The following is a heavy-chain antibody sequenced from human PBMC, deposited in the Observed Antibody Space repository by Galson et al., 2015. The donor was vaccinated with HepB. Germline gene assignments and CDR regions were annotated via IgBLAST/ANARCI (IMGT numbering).Heavy chain of an antibody. CDR1: GFHFGTYA. CDR3: ARGHLATHYYYAMDV. D-gene: IGHD2-15*01. CDR2: IWCDGTKK. V-gene: IGHV3-33*01. J-gene: IGHJ6*02. Sequence: SLRLSCATSGFHFGTYAMHWVRQAPGKGLEWVGMIWCDGTKKYYADSVKGRFTISKDTSQKTVSLQMNSLRVDDTAVYFCARGHLATHYYYAMDVWGQGTTVIVSS.